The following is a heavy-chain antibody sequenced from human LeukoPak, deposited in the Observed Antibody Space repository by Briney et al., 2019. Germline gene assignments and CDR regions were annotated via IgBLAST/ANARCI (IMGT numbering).Heavy chain of an antibody. CDR3: AREGDLYGSSWLGGHKDY. CDR1: GYTFTSYG. Sequence: ASVKVSCKASGYTFTSYGISWVRQAPGQGLEWMGWISAYNGNTNYAQKLQGRVTMTTDTSTSTAYMELRSLRSDDTAVYYCAREGDLYGSSWLGGHKDYWGQGTLVTVSS. CDR2: ISAYNGNT. J-gene: IGHJ4*02. D-gene: IGHD6-13*01. V-gene: IGHV1-18*01.